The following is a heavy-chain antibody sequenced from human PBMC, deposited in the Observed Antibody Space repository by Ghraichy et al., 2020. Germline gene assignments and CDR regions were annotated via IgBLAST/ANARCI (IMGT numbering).Heavy chain of an antibody. D-gene: IGHD3-10*01. Sequence: SETLSLTCTVSGDSISSYYWSWIRQPAGKGLEWIGRIYASGSTTYNPSLKSRVTMSVDTSKNQFSLKLSSVTAADTAVYFCARHDYYDNWFDPWGQGTLVTVSS. CDR1: GDSISSYY. J-gene: IGHJ5*02. CDR2: IYASGST. V-gene: IGHV4-4*07. CDR3: ARHDYYDNWFDP.